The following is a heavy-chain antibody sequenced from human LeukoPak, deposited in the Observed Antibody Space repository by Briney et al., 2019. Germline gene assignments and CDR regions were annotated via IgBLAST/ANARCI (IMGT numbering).Heavy chain of an antibody. V-gene: IGHV4-59*01. Sequence: PSETLSLTCTVSGGSISSYYWSWIRQPPGKGLEWIGYIYYSGSTNYNPSLKSRVTISVDTSKNQFSLKLSSVTAADTAVYYCARVQQRELRPGGAFDIWGQGTMVTVSS. D-gene: IGHD1-26*01. J-gene: IGHJ3*02. CDR1: GGSISSYY. CDR2: IYYSGST. CDR3: ARVQQRELRPGGAFDI.